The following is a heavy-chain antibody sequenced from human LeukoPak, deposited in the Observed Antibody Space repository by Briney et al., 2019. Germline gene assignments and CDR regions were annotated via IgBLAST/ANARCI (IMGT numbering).Heavy chain of an antibody. CDR1: GFTFSSYG. CDR3: AREMALNCSGGSCYNFPQGF. Sequence: GGSLRLSCAASGFTFSSYGMHGVRQAPGKGLGWVAVIWYDGSNIYYADSVKGRFTISRDNSKNTLYLQMNSLRAEDTAVYYCAREMALNCSGGSCYNFPQGFWGQGTLVTVSS. CDR2: IWYDGSNI. V-gene: IGHV3-33*08. J-gene: IGHJ4*02. D-gene: IGHD2-15*01.